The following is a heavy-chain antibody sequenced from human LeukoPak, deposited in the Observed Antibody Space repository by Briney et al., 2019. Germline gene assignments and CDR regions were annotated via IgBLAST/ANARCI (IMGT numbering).Heavy chain of an antibody. V-gene: IGHV1-2*02. CDR3: ARATNRGSPANAYVY. D-gene: IGHD3-16*01. Sequence: ASVKVSCKASGYTFIDYYIHWVRQAPGQGLEWMGWINPTSGATNSAQKFHGRVTVTSDTSISTAYMELSGLRSDDTAIYYCARATNRGSPANAYVYWGQGTLVPVSS. CDR1: GYTFIDYY. J-gene: IGHJ4*02. CDR2: INPTSGAT.